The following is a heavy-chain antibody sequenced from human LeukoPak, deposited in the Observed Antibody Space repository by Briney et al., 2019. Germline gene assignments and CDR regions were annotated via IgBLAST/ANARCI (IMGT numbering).Heavy chain of an antibody. V-gene: IGHV3-21*01. Sequence: GGSLRLSCAASGFTFSSYEMNWVRQAPGKGLEWVSSISSSSSYIYYADSVKGRFTISRDNAKNSLYLQMNSLRAEDTAVYYCAVVSGWKSYYYFDYWGQGTLVTVSS. CDR3: AVVSGWKSYYYFDY. J-gene: IGHJ4*02. D-gene: IGHD6-19*01. CDR1: GFTFSSYE. CDR2: ISSSSSYI.